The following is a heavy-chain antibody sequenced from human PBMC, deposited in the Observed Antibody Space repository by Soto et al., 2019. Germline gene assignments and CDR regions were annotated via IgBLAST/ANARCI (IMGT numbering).Heavy chain of an antibody. CDR3: ARQTSYGSGSYYFDY. CDR1: SGSMSSSSYY. J-gene: IGHJ4*02. Sequence: SESMYISRAVSSGSMSSSSYYGGWIRQPPGKGLEWIGSIYYSGSTYYNPSLKSRVTISVDTSENQFSLKLSSVTAADTAVYYCARQTSYGSGSYYFDYWGQGTLVSVSS. CDR2: IYYSGST. V-gene: IGHV4-39*01. D-gene: IGHD3-10*01.